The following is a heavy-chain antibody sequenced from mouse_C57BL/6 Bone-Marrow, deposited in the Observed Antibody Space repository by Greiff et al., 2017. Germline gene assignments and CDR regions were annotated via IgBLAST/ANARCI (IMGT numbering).Heavy chain of an antibody. CDR2: IYPGSGST. D-gene: IGHD2-3*01. CDR1: GYTFTSYW. Sequence: QVQLQQPGAELVKPGASVKMSCKASGYTFTSYWITWVKQRPGQGLEWIGDIYPGSGSTNYNEKFKSKATLTVDTSSSTAYMQLSSLTSKDTAVYYCARRVSIYDGYYGGYFDVWGTGTTVTVST. CDR3: ARRVSIYDGYYGGYFDV. J-gene: IGHJ1*03. V-gene: IGHV1-55*01.